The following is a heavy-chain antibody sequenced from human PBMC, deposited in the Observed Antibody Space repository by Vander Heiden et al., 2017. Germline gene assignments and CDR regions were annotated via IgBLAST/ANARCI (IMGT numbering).Heavy chain of an antibody. V-gene: IGHV4-31*03. CDR2: IYYSGST. J-gene: IGHJ2*01. Sequence: QVQLPESGPGLVKPSQTLSLTCTVSVGSISSGGYYWSWIRQHQGKRLEWIGYIYYSGSTYYNPSLKSRVTISVDTSKNQFSLKLSSVTAADTAVYYCARRGDPRGYFDLWGRGTLVTVSS. D-gene: IGHD4-17*01. CDR1: VGSISSGGYY. CDR3: ARRGDPRGYFDL.